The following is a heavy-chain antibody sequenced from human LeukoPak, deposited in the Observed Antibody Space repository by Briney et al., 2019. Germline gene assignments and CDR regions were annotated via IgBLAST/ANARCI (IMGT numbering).Heavy chain of an antibody. V-gene: IGHV4-28*01. CDR3: AGRVGDSAFDI. D-gene: IGHD1-26*01. J-gene: IGHJ3*02. Sequence: SETLSLTCAVSGYSISSSNWWGWIRQPPGKGLEWIGYIYYSGSTNYNPSLKSRVTISVDTSKNQFSLKLSSVTVADTAVYYCAGRVGDSAFDIWGPGTMVTVSS. CDR1: GYSISSSNW. CDR2: IYYSGST.